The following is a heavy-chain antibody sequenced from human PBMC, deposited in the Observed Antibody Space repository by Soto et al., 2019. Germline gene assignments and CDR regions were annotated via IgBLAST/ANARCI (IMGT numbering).Heavy chain of an antibody. Sequence: SQTLSLTCAISGDSVSSNSAAWNWIRPSPSRGLEWLGRTYYRSKWYNDYAVSVKSRITINPDTSKNQFSLQLNSVTPEDTAVYYCARDPVPRRAPYNWFDPWGQGTLVTVSS. CDR2: TYYRSKWYN. J-gene: IGHJ5*02. D-gene: IGHD3-10*01. CDR3: ARDPVPRRAPYNWFDP. CDR1: GDSVSSNSAA. V-gene: IGHV6-1*01.